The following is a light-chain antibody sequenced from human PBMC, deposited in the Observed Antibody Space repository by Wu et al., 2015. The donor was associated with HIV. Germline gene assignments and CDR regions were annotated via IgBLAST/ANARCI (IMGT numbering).Light chain of an antibody. Sequence: ELVMTQSPATLSVSPGERATLSCRASESVRSKLAWYQQKPGQAPRLLIYGASTRATGIPARFSGSGSVTEFTLTISSLQSEDFAVYYCQQYNDYRWTFGQGTRVDIK. J-gene: IGKJ1*01. CDR3: QQYNDYRWT. CDR2: GAS. V-gene: IGKV3-15*01. CDR1: ESVRSK.